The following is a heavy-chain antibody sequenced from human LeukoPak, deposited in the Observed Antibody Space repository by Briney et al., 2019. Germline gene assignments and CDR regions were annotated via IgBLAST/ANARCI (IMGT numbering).Heavy chain of an antibody. CDR1: GFTVSSNY. CDR3: ARDSILPSDVYGMDV. V-gene: IGHV3-53*01. CDR2: IYSGGST. D-gene: IGHD2-21*02. Sequence: PGGSLRLSCAASGFTVSSNYMSWVRQAPGKGLEWVSVIYSGGSTYYADSVKGRFTISRDNSKNTLYLQMNSLGAEDTAVYYCARDSILPSDVYGMDVWGQGTTVTVSS. J-gene: IGHJ6*02.